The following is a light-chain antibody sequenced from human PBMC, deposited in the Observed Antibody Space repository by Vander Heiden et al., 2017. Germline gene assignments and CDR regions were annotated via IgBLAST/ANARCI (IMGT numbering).Light chain of an antibody. J-gene: IGKJ1*01. Sequence: DIQMTQSPSTLSASVGDRVTITCRASQSISSWLAWYQQKPGKAPKLLIYDASSLDSGVPSRFSGSGSGTEFTLTISSLQPDDFATYYCQQDNSYSWTFGQVTKVEIK. V-gene: IGKV1-5*01. CDR2: DAS. CDR3: QQDNSYSWT. CDR1: QSISSW.